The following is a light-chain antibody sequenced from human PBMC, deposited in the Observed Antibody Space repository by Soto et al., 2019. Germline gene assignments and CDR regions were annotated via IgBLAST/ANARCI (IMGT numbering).Light chain of an antibody. CDR2: EAS. Sequence: DIQMTQSPSTLSASVGDRVTITCRASQSISSWLAWYQQKPGKAPKLLIYEASSSEIGVPPRFSGSGFGTEFTLTISSLQPDDFATYYCPHCKESYTFGQGTRLEIK. V-gene: IGKV1-5*03. CDR3: PHCKESYT. CDR1: QSISSW. J-gene: IGKJ1*01.